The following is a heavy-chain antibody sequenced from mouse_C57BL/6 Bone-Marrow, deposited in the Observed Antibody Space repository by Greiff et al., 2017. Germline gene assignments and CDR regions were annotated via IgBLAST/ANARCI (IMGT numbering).Heavy chain of an antibody. D-gene: IGHD2-5*01. Sequence: VQLQQPGAELVQPGASVKMSCKASGHTFTSYWLTWVKQRPGQGLEWIGDIYPGCGSTNYNEKFKSKATLTVDTSSSTAYLQLSSLTSEDSAVYYCARPCYSNDWYCEVGGRGTTVTVSA. CDR1: GHTFTSYW. V-gene: IGHV1-55*01. J-gene: IGHJ1*03. CDR3: ARPCYSNDWYCEV. CDR2: IYPGCGST.